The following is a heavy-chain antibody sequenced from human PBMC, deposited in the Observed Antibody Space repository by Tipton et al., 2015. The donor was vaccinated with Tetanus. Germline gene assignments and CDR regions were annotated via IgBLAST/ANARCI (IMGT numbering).Heavy chain of an antibody. CDR3: VRSGVSVGVTPWF. J-gene: IGHJ4*02. CDR2: ASYSGSS. CDR1: GGSVNSGGYY. D-gene: IGHD2-21*02. Sequence: TLSLTCTVSGGSVNSGGYYWSWIRQPPGKGLEWIGYASYSGSSNYNPSLKSRVIISIDASKNQFSLKLSSVAAADTAVYYCVRSGVSVGVTPWFWGQGTLVTVSS. V-gene: IGHV4-61*08.